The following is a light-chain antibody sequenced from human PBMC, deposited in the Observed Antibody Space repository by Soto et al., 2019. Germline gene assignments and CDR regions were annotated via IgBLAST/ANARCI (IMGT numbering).Light chain of an antibody. Sequence: EIVLTQSPGTLSLSPGERATLSCRASQSVSSSYLAWYQQKPGQAPRLLIYGASSRATGIPDRVSGSGSGTDFTLIISRLEPEDFAVYYCQPYGSSPGTFGQGPKVEIK. V-gene: IGKV3-20*01. J-gene: IGKJ1*01. CDR2: GAS. CDR1: QSVSSSY. CDR3: QPYGSSPGT.